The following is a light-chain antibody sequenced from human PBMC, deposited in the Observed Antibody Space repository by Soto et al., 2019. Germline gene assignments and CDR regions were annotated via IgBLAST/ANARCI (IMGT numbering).Light chain of an antibody. CDR3: QQYGSSPPSST. Sequence: EIVLTQCPGTLSLSPRERATLPCRASQRVSSGYLAWYQQKPGQAPRLLIYGASNRATDIPDRFSGRGSGTDFTLTISRLEPEDFAVYYCQQYGSSPPSSTFGQGTRLEIK. J-gene: IGKJ5*01. CDR2: GAS. CDR1: QRVSSGY. V-gene: IGKV3-20*01.